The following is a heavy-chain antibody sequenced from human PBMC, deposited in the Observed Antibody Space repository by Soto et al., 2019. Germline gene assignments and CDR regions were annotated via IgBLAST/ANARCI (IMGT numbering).Heavy chain of an antibody. CDR1: GFTFSSYS. D-gene: IGHD2-2*01. CDR3: AGGYCSSTSCYFAHYYYGMDV. CDR2: ISSSSSTI. J-gene: IGHJ6*02. V-gene: IGHV3-48*02. Sequence: EVQLVESGGGLVQPGGSLSLSCAASGFTFSSYSMNWVRQAPGKGLEWGSYISSSSSTIYYADSVKGRVTIYRDNAKNTQYLQMNSLRDEDTAVYYCAGGYCSSTSCYFAHYYYGMDVWGQGTTVTVSS.